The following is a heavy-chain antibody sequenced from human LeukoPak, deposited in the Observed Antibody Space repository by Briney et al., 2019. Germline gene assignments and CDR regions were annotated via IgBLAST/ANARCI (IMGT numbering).Heavy chain of an antibody. J-gene: IGHJ4*02. CDR3: ARGPPRVVPAAILDY. D-gene: IGHD2-2*01. V-gene: IGHV1-18*01. CDR2: ISAYNGNT. Sequence: ASVKVSCKASGYTFTSYGISWVRQAPGQGLEWMGWISAYNGNTNYAQGLQGRVTMTTDTSTSTAYMELRSLRSDDTAVYYCARGPPRVVPAAILDYWGQGTLVTVSS. CDR1: GYTFTSYG.